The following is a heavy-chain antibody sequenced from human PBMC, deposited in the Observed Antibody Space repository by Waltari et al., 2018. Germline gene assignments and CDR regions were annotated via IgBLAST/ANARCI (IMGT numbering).Heavy chain of an antibody. J-gene: IGHJ4*02. CDR1: GGSISSYY. D-gene: IGHD7-27*01. Sequence: QVQLQESGPGLVKPSETLSLTCTVSGGSISSYYWSWIRQPPGKGLEWIGYIYYSGSTNYNPSLKSRVTISVDTSKNQFSLKLSSVTAADTAVYYCARGQRELGWDYWGQGTLVTVSS. CDR3: ARGQRELGWDY. V-gene: IGHV4-59*01. CDR2: IYYSGST.